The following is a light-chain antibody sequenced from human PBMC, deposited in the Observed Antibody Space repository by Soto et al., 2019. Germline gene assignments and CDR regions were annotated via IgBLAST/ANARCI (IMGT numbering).Light chain of an antibody. Sequence: EIVLTQSPGTLSLSPGERATPSYRASQSVSPRYFAWYQQKPGQAPRLLISGASTRATGIPDRFSGSGSGTDFTLTISRLEPEDFALYYCQQYGDSRWTFGQGTKVDIK. CDR2: GAS. V-gene: IGKV3-20*01. CDR1: QSVSPRY. J-gene: IGKJ1*01. CDR3: QQYGDSRWT.